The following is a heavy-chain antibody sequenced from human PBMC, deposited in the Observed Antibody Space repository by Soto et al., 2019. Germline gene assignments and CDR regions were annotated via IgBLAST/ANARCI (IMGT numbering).Heavy chain of an antibody. CDR3: ARLMDIAAIVAAPRH. Sequence: QVHLVESGGGVVQPGRSLRLSCVASGFTFSSYAMQWVRQAPGKGLEWVTVISYDGRTEYYADSVKGRFTISRDNSVNTLYLHMNSLRPGDTAVYFCARLMDIAAIVAAPRHWGQGTLVTVSS. J-gene: IGHJ4*02. CDR1: GFTFSSYA. V-gene: IGHV3-30*04. D-gene: IGHD2-2*03. CDR2: ISYDGRTE.